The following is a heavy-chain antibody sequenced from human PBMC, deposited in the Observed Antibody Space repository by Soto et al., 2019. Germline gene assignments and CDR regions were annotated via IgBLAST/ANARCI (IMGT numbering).Heavy chain of an antibody. CDR1: GYTLTELS. J-gene: IGHJ3*02. D-gene: IGHD1-26*01. CDR3: ATGRSVGATTDAFDI. V-gene: IGHV1-24*01. Sequence: ASVKVSCKVSGYTLTELSMHWVRQAPGKGLEWMGGFDPEDGETIYAQKFQGRVTMTEDTSTDTAYMELSSLRSEDTAVYYFATGRSVGATTDAFDIWGQGTMVTVSS. CDR2: FDPEDGET.